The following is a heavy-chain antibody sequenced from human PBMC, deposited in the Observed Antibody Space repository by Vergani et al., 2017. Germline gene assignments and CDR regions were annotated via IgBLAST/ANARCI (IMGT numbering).Heavy chain of an antibody. Sequence: VQLVEWGGGVVQPVGSLRLSCAASGFTFSSYSMNWVRQAPGKGLEWVSSISSSSSYIYYADSVKGRFTISRDNAKNSLYLQMNSLRAEDTAVYYCARDSRIVVVITGDDAFDIWGQGTMVTVSS. V-gene: IGHV3-21*01. CDR1: GFTFSSYS. CDR3: ARDSRIVVVITGDDAFDI. D-gene: IGHD3-22*01. J-gene: IGHJ3*02. CDR2: ISSSSSYI.